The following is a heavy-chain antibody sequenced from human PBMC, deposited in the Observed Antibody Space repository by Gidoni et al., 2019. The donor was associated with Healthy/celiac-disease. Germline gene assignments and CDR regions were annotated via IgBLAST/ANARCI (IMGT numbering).Heavy chain of an antibody. D-gene: IGHD6-19*01. Sequence: EVQLVESGGGLVQPGGSLRLSCAASGFTCSSYEMNWVRQAPGKGLEWVSYISSSGSTIYYADSVKGRFTISRDNAKNSLYLQMNSLRAEDTAVYYCARSKWEYSSGGRRFDPWGQGTLVTVSS. V-gene: IGHV3-48*03. J-gene: IGHJ5*02. CDR3: ARSKWEYSSGGRRFDP. CDR1: GFTCSSYE. CDR2: ISSSGSTI.